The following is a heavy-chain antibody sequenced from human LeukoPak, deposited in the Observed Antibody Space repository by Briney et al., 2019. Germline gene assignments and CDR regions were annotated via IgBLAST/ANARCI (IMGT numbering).Heavy chain of an antibody. V-gene: IGHV4-59*01. Sequence: ASETLSLTCTVSGGSISSYYWSWIRQPPGKGLEWIGYIYYSGSTNYNPSLKSRVTISVDTSKNQFSLKLSSVTAADTAVYYCARFWSGYFPIKANWFDPWGQGTLVTVSS. D-gene: IGHD3-3*01. CDR2: IYYSGST. CDR1: GGSISSYY. J-gene: IGHJ5*02. CDR3: ARFWSGYFPIKANWFDP.